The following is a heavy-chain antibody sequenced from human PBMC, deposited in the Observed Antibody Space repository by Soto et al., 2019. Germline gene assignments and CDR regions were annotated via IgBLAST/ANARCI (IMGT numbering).Heavy chain of an antibody. CDR3: ARDASGTLFHGMHV. V-gene: IGHV1-2*02. D-gene: IGHD3-10*01. Sequence: ASVKVSCKASENTFTGYYMHWVRQAPGQGLEWMGWINPTNGGTNYAEKFQGRVTMTSDTSKSTVYMEVSSLRFDDTAVYFCARDASGTLFHGMHVWGQGTTVTVSS. J-gene: IGHJ6*02. CDR2: INPTNGGT. CDR1: ENTFTGYY.